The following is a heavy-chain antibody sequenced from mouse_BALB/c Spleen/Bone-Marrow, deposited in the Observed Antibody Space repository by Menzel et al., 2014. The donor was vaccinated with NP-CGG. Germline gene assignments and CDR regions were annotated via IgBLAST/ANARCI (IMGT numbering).Heavy chain of an antibody. V-gene: IGHV1S81*02. CDR2: INPSNGGT. D-gene: IGHD2-13*01. J-gene: IGHJ3*01. CDR3: TREGDSPFAY. Sequence: QVQLQQPGAELVKPGASVKLSCKASGYTFTSYYMYWVKQRPGQSLEWIGEINPSNGGTNFNEKFKSKATLTVDKSSRTAYMQLSSLTSEDSAVYYCTREGDSPFAYWGQGTLVTVSA. CDR1: GYTFTSYY.